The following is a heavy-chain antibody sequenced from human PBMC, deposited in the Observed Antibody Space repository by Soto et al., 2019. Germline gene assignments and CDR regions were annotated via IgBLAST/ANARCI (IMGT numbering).Heavy chain of an antibody. D-gene: IGHD2-21*01. CDR1: GFTFSSYA. CDR3: ARRIPFGYGMDV. CDR2: ITSSGGNT. Sequence: EVQLVESGGGLVQPGGSLRLSCAASGFTFSSYAMHWVRQAPGKGLEYVSAITSSGGNTDYASSVKGRFTISRDNSKNTLYLQMGSLGAEDMAVYYCARRIPFGYGMDVWGQGTTVTVSS. J-gene: IGHJ6*02. V-gene: IGHV3-64*01.